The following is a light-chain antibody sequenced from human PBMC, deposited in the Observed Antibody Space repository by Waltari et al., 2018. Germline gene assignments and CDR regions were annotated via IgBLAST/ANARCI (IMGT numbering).Light chain of an antibody. Sequence: QSVLTQPPSASGTPGQRVSISCSGSRSNIGSNTVNWYQQLPGTAPKLLIFITDQRPVGVPDRFSGSKSGTSASLAISGLQSEDEAEYHCAVWDDSLNGPLFGGGTKLTVL. CDR1: RSNIGSNT. J-gene: IGLJ2*01. CDR2: ITD. V-gene: IGLV1-44*01. CDR3: AVWDDSLNGPL.